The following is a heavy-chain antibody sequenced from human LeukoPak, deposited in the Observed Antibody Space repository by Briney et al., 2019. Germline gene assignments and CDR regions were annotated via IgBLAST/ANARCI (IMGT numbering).Heavy chain of an antibody. D-gene: IGHD6-13*01. CDR3: ARGFVQQLVPRVAFDI. Sequence: GGSLRLSCAASGFTFSSYWMSWVRQAPGKGLEWVANIKQDGSEKYYVDSVKGRFTISRDNSKNTLYLQMNSLRAEDTAVYYCARGFVQQLVPRVAFDIWGQGTMVTVSS. CDR2: IKQDGSEK. V-gene: IGHV3-7*04. CDR1: GFTFSSYW. J-gene: IGHJ3*02.